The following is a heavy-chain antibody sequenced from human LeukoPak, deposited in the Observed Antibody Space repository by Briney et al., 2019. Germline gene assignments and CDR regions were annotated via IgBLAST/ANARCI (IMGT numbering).Heavy chain of an antibody. CDR2: ISSSGTST. Sequence: GFSVTLSCVACQLSFRQYFLTWVRQGAERGLDWVSAISSSGTSTYYANSVKARFTISRDNSKNTLYLQMNSLTAEDTAVYYCAKNPNRSSWYKDDWGQGTLVTASS. V-gene: IGHV3-23*01. CDR3: AKNPNRSSWYKDD. D-gene: IGHD6-13*01. CDR1: QLSFRQYF. J-gene: IGHJ4*02.